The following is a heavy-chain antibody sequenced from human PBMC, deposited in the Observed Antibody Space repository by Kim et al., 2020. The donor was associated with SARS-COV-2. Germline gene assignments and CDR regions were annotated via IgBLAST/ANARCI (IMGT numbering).Heavy chain of an antibody. Sequence: GGSLRLSCTASGFSFSTYWMSWFRQPPGKGLEWVANIKEDASDKQYVDSVKGRFTISRYNAENTLTLQMNSLRAKDTALYYYAREDHSNTNDYWGQGTLVTVSS. D-gene: IGHD6-13*01. CDR1: GFSFSTYW. CDR2: IKEDASDK. CDR3: AREDHSNTNDY. J-gene: IGHJ4*02. V-gene: IGHV3-7*03.